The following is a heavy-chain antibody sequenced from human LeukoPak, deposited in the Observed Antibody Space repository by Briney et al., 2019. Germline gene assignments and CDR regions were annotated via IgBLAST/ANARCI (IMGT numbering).Heavy chain of an antibody. CDR3: ATSAGIAARRGYYYYYMDV. CDR1: GGSISSSSYY. Sequence: SQTLSLTCTVPGGSISSSSYYWGWIRQPPGKGLEWIGSIYYSGSTNYNPSLKSRVTISVDTSKNQFSLKLSSVTAADTAVYYCATSAGIAARRGYYYYYMDVWGKGTTVTVSS. J-gene: IGHJ6*03. CDR2: IYYSGST. V-gene: IGHV4-39*07. D-gene: IGHD6-6*01.